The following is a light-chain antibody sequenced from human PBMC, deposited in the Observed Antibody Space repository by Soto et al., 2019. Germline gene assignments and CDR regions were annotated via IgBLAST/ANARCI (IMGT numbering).Light chain of an antibody. V-gene: IGLV2-8*01. CDR2: EVS. J-gene: IGLJ1*01. CDR1: SSDVGGYNY. Sequence: QSALTQPPSASGSPGQSVTISCTGTSSDVGGYNYVSWYQHHPGKAPKLMIYEVSKRPSGVPDRFSGSKSGNTASLTVSGLQAEDEADYYCSSYAGSNDFVFVTGTKVTVL. CDR3: SSYAGSNDFV.